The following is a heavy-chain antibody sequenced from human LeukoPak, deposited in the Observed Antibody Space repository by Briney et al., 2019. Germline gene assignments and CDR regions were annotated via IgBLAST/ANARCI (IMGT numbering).Heavy chain of an antibody. CDR2: IYYSGST. J-gene: IGHJ4*02. CDR3: AGVPSTLDTGSYDDY. V-gene: IGHV4-31*03. CDR1: GGSISSGGYY. Sequence: SETLSLTCTVSGGSISSGGYYWSWIRKHPGKGLEWIGYIYYSGSTYYNPSLKSRVTISVDTSKNQFSLKLSSVTAADTAVYYCAGVPSTLDTGSYDDYWGQGTLVTVSS. D-gene: IGHD1-26*01.